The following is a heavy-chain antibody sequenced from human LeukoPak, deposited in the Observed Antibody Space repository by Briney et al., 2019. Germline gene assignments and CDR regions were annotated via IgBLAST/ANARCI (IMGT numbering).Heavy chain of an antibody. CDR3: VRDRYITIFGVAGA. Sequence: GGPLRLSCAASGFTFRDAWMTWVRQAPGKGLEWVANIKQDGSEKYYVDSVKGRFTISRDNAKNSLYLQMNSLRAEDTALYYCVRDRYITIFGVAGAWGQGTLVTVSS. J-gene: IGHJ5*02. CDR2: IKQDGSEK. CDR1: GFTFRDAW. D-gene: IGHD3-3*01. V-gene: IGHV3-7*01.